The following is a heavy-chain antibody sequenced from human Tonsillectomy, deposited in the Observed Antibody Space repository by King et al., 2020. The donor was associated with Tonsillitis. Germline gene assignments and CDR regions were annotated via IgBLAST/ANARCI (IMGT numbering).Heavy chain of an antibody. J-gene: IGHJ4*01. V-gene: IGHV4-59*01. CDR3: ARVSDYYDSSGYYLRNFDF. CDR1: GGSISSYY. CDR2: IYYSGST. D-gene: IGHD3-22*01. Sequence: QLQESGPGLVKPSETLSLTCTVSGGSISSYYWSWIRQPPGKRLEWIGYIYYSGSTNYNPSLKSRVTISVDTSKNQFSLKLSSVTAADTAVYYCARVSDYYDSSGYYLRNFDFWGHGTLVTVSS.